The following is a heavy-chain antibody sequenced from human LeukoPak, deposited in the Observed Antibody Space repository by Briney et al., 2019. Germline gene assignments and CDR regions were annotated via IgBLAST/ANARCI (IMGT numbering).Heavy chain of an antibody. CDR1: GFTFSSYG. V-gene: IGHV3-23*01. Sequence: PGGSLRLSCAASGFTFSSYGMSWVRQAPGKGLEWVSAISGSGGSTYYADSVKGRFTISRDNSKNTLYLQMNSLRAEDTAVYYCARQGILLWFGEFHDDAFDIWGHGTMVTVSS. D-gene: IGHD3-10*01. CDR3: ARQGILLWFGEFHDDAFDI. CDR2: ISGSGGST. J-gene: IGHJ3*02.